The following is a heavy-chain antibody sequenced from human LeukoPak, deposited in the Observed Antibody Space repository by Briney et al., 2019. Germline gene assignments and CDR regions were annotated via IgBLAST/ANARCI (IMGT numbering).Heavy chain of an antibody. CDR2: IKKDGSEK. D-gene: IGHD3-16*01. CDR3: ARGVVITFGGAADY. CDR1: GFTFSSYW. J-gene: IGHJ4*02. V-gene: IGHV3-7*01. Sequence: GGSLRLSCAASGFTFSSYWMSWVRQAPGKGLEWVANIKKDGSEKYYVDSVKGRFTISRDNAKKSLYLQVNSLRAEDTAVYYCARGVVITFGGAADYWGQGTLVTVSS.